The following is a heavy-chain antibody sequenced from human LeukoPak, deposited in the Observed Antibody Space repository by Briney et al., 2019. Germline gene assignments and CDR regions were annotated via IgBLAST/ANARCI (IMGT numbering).Heavy chain of an antibody. Sequence: TGGSLRLSCAASGFTISNYGMDWVRQAPGKGLEWVAFMSYNERNKYYGDSVKGRFTISRDISKNTLYLQMDSLRAEDTAVYYCARAEIRGVPQGAFDIWGQGTMVTVSS. D-gene: IGHD3-10*01. CDR1: GFTISNYG. CDR3: ARAEIRGVPQGAFDI. CDR2: MSYNERNK. J-gene: IGHJ3*02. V-gene: IGHV3-30*02.